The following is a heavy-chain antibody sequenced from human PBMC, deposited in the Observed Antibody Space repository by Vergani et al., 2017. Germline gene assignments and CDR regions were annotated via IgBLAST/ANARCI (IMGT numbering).Heavy chain of an antibody. Sequence: QVQLQESGPGLVKPSQTLSLTCTVSGGSISSGSYYWSWIRQPAGKGLEWIGRIYTSGSTNYNPSLKSRVTISVDTSNKQFSLKLSSVTAADTAVYYCARGDCSSTSCFHMDVWGRGTTVTVSS. D-gene: IGHD2-2*01. CDR1: GGSISSGSYY. V-gene: IGHV4-61*02. J-gene: IGHJ6*03. CDR2: IYTSGST. CDR3: ARGDCSSTSCFHMDV.